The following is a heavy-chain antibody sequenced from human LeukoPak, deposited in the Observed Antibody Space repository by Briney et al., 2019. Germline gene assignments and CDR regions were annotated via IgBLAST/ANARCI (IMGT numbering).Heavy chain of an antibody. Sequence: ASVKVSCKASGYTFTSYDINWVRQATGQGLEWMGWMNPNSGNTGYAQKFQGRVTMTRNTSISTAYMELSSLRSEDTAVYYCARPCIVGAPPPYYYDMDVWGQGTTVTVSS. CDR1: GYTFTSYD. J-gene: IGHJ6*02. D-gene: IGHD1-26*01. V-gene: IGHV1-8*01. CDR3: ARPCIVGAPPPYYYDMDV. CDR2: MNPNSGNT.